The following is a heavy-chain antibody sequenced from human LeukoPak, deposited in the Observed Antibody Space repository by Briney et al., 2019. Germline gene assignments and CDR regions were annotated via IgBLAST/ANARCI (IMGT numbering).Heavy chain of an antibody. CDR3: ARDLGDSSSLNGFDP. V-gene: IGHV4-61*01. CDR1: GGSVSSGSYY. D-gene: IGHD6-13*01. Sequence: SETLSLTCTVPGGSVSSGSYYWSWIRQPPGKGLEWIGYIYYSGSTNYNPSLKSRVTISVDTSKNQFSLKLSSVTAADTAVYYCARDLGDSSSLNGFDPWGQGTLVTVSS. CDR2: IYYSGST. J-gene: IGHJ5*02.